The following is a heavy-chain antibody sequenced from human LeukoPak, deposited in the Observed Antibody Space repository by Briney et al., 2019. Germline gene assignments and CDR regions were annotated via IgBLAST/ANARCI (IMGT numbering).Heavy chain of an antibody. CDR1: GGSISSSSYY. V-gene: IGHV4-39*07. CDR2: IYYSGST. J-gene: IGHJ4*02. D-gene: IGHD3-9*01. Sequence: SETLSLTCTVSGGSISSSSYYWGWIRQPPGKGLEWIGSIYYSGSTYYNPSLKSRVTISVDTSKNQFSLKLSSVTAADTAVYYCARASVLRYFDWLSEGPVDYWGQGTLVTVSS. CDR3: ARASVLRYFDWLSEGPVDY.